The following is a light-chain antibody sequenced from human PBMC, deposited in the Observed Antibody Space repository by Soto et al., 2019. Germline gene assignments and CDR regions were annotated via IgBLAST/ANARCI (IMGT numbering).Light chain of an antibody. J-gene: IGLJ2*01. Sequence: QSALTQPASVSGSPGQSITISCTGTSSDVGHCHYVSWYQHHPGKAPKLMIYDVDNRPSGVSNRFSGSKSGNTASLTISGLQAEDEADYYCNSYTSSGTYVVFGGGTKLTVL. V-gene: IGLV2-14*03. CDR1: SSDVGHCHY. CDR3: NSYTSSGTYVV. CDR2: DVD.